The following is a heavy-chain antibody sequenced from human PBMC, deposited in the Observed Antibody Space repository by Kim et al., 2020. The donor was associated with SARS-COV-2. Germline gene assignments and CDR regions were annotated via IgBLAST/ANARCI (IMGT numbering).Heavy chain of an antibody. Sequence: VSVESRITINPDTSKNQFSLQLNSVTPEDTAVYYCAREILGIAVAGAFDYWGQGTLVTVSS. J-gene: IGHJ4*02. CDR3: AREILGIAVAGAFDY. D-gene: IGHD6-19*01. V-gene: IGHV6-1*01.